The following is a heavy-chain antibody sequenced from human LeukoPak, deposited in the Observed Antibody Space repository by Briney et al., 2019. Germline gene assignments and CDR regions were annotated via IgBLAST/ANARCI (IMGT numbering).Heavy chain of an antibody. Sequence: GGSLRLSCAPSGFPVSTIYMRWVRQATGKGLEWVSVIYSDGRTYYADSVKGRFTISRDNSKNTLYLQMNSLRAEDTAVYYCARDSGRFDVFDIWGQGTMVTVSS. D-gene: IGHD3-10*01. CDR2: IYSDGRT. J-gene: IGHJ3*02. V-gene: IGHV3-53*01. CDR3: ARDSGRFDVFDI. CDR1: GFPVSTIY.